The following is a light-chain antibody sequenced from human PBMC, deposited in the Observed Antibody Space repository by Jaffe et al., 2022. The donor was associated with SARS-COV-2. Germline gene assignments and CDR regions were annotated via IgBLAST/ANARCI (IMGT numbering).Light chain of an antibody. V-gene: IGKV3-15*01. CDR1: QNIDKD. CDR2: AIS. CDR3: QHYNFWPPLA. J-gene: IGKJ4*01. Sequence: EVVMTQSPATLSVSPGEGATLSCRASQNIDKDLAWYQQQPGQAPRLLIYAISTRAPGVPARFIGSGSGTEFTLTISRLQPEDFAIYYCQHYNFWPPLAFGGGTKVEIK.